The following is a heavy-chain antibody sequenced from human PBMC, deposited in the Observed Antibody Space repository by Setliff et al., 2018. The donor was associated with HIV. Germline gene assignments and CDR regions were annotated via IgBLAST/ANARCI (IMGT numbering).Heavy chain of an antibody. CDR2: INYSGST. CDR1: VGSLRSYY. V-gene: IGHV4-34*01. Sequence: SETLSLTCGVYVGSLRSYYWSWIRQSPGKGLEWIGEINYSGSTNYNPSLKSRVTISIDTSKNQFPLKLSSVTAADTAVYYCARGLDSWSSHVFDMWGQGTMVTVSS. J-gene: IGHJ3*02. CDR3: ARGLDSWSSHVFDM. D-gene: IGHD6-6*01.